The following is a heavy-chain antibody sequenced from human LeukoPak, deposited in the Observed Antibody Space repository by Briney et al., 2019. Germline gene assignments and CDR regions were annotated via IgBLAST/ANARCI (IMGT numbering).Heavy chain of an antibody. CDR2: ISGSGGST. D-gene: IGHD6-19*01. CDR1: GFTFSSYA. J-gene: IGHJ4*02. V-gene: IGHV3-23*01. Sequence: GGSLRLSCAASGFTFSSYAMSWVRQAPGKGLEWVSAISGSGGSTYYADSVKGRFTISRGNSKNTLYLQMNSLRAEDTAVYYCAKSLTGIAVAGTDYWGQGTLVTVSS. CDR3: AKSLTGIAVAGTDY.